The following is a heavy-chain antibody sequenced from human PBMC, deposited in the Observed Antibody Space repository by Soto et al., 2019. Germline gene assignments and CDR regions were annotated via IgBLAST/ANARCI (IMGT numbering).Heavy chain of an antibody. CDR1: GFTVSSNY. CDR3: AGQCSGGSCYPGGPYYYYGMDV. CDR2: IYSGGST. V-gene: IGHV3-66*04. Sequence: EVQLVESGGGLVQPGGSLRLSCAASGFTVSSNYMSWVRQAPGKGLEWVSVIYSGGSTYYADSVKGRFTISRDNSKNTLYLQMNSLRAEDTAVYYCAGQCSGGSCYPGGPYYYYGMDVWGQGTTVTVSS. D-gene: IGHD2-15*01. J-gene: IGHJ6*02.